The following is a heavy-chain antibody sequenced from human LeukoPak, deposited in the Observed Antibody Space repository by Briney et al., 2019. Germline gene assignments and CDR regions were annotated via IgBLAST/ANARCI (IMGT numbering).Heavy chain of an antibody. J-gene: IGHJ6*03. Sequence: PSETLSLTCSVSGGSITKNGYYWGWIRQSPETGLEWIGSMHYSGSTYYNPSLNSRVTMSVDTSKNQFSLKLSSVTAADTAVYYCAREGIDIVVVPAAPYYYYYYMDVWGKGTTVTVSS. CDR3: AREGIDIVVVPAAPYYYYYYMDV. V-gene: IGHV4-39*07. CDR2: MHYSGST. CDR1: GGSITKNGYY. D-gene: IGHD2-2*01.